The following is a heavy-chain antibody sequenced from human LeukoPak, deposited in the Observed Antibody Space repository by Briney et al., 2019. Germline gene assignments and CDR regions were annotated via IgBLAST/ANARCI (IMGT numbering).Heavy chain of an antibody. Sequence: PGGSLRLSCAASGFTFSSYAMSWVRQPPGKGLEWIGSIYYSGSTYYNPSLKSRVTISVDTSKNQFSLKLSSVTAADTAVYYCARLDTAMVSDYWGQGTLVTVSS. CDR3: ARLDTAMVSDY. CDR1: GFTFSSYA. CDR2: IYYSGST. J-gene: IGHJ4*02. D-gene: IGHD5-18*01. V-gene: IGHV4-39*01.